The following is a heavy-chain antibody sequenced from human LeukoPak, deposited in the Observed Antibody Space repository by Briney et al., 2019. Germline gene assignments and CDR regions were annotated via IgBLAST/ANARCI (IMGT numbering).Heavy chain of an antibody. CDR1: GGSISSYY. V-gene: IGHV4-59*01. D-gene: IGHD6-19*01. J-gene: IGHJ3*02. Sequence: SETLSLTCTVSGGSISSYYWSWIRQPPGKGLEWIGYIYYSGSTNYNPSLKSRVIISVDTSKNQISLKLSSVTAADTAVYYCARDLFGYSSGWNSAFDIWGQGTMVTVSS. CDR2: IYYSGST. CDR3: ARDLFGYSSGWNSAFDI.